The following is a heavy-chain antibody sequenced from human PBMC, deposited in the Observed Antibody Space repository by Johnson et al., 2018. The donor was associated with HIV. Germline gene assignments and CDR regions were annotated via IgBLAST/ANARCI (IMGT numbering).Heavy chain of an antibody. CDR1: EFTYSDFY. CDR2: ISSTGISL. J-gene: IGHJ3*02. Sequence: QVQLVESGGGLVKPGGSLRLSCAASEFTYSDFYINWIRQRPGKGLEWVSSISSTGISLFYADSVKVRFTISTDNAKNSLYLQMNSLRAEDTAVYYCAKDRRDVYTSLGAFDIWGQGTLVTVSS. CDR3: AKDRRDVYTSLGAFDI. D-gene: IGHD5-24*01. V-gene: IGHV3-11*04.